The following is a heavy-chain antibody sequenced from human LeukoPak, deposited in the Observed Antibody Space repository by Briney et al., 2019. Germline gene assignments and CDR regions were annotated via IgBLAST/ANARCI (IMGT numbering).Heavy chain of an antibody. V-gene: IGHV1-69*04. CDR2: IIPIFGIA. D-gene: IGHD1-1*01. Sequence: ASVKVSCKASVGTFSSYAISWVRQAPGQGVEGMGRIIPIFGIANYAQKFQGRVTITADKSTSTAYMELSSLRSEDTAVYYCARDPGRTRDAFDIWGQGTMVTVSS. CDR1: VGTFSSYA. CDR3: ARDPGRTRDAFDI. J-gene: IGHJ3*02.